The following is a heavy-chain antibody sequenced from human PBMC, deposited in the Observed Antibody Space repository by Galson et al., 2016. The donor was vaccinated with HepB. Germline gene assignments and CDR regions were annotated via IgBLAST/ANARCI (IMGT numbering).Heavy chain of an antibody. CDR2: SYYRGGT. CDR1: GGPVSLQY. V-gene: IGHV4-59*02. CDR3: ARGETKADY. D-gene: IGHD1-26*01. J-gene: IGHJ4*02. Sequence: ETLSLPCTVSGGPVSLQYWRWFRQPPGPRLEWIGYSYYRGGTKYNPSLKRRVTFSIDTSKSQLSLRLSSVTPADTAVYYCARGETKADYWGQGALVSVSS.